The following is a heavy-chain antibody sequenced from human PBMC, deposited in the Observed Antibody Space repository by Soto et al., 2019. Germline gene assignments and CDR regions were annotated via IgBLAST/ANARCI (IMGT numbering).Heavy chain of an antibody. CDR3: ARERAVDYYHWFDP. Sequence: QVQLVESGGGVVQPEKSLRLSCAAAGFIFSNYGMHWVRQAPGKGLGWVAVIWYDGHKEYYADSVKGRFIISRDNSRNTVYLQMNSLRAEDTAVYYCARERAVDYYHWFDPWGQGTLVTVSS. D-gene: IGHD3-3*02. V-gene: IGHV3-33*01. CDR1: GFIFSNYG. J-gene: IGHJ5*02. CDR2: IWYDGHKE.